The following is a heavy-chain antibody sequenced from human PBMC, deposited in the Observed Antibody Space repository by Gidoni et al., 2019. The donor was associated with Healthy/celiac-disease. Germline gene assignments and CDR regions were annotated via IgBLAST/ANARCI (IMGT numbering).Heavy chain of an antibody. V-gene: IGHV3-49*03. Sequence: EVQLVESGGGLVQPGRSLRLSCTASGFTFGDYAMRWFRQAPGKGLEWVGFIRSKAYGGTTEYAASVKGRFTISRDDSKSIAYLQMNSLKTEDTAVYYCTRDLGFWSGYAWFLFYYWGQGTLVTVAS. J-gene: IGHJ4*02. CDR3: TRDLGFWSGYAWFLFYY. CDR1: GFTFGDYA. CDR2: IRSKAYGGTT. D-gene: IGHD3-3*01.